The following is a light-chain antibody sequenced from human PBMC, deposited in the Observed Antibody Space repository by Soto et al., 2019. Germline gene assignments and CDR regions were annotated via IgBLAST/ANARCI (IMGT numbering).Light chain of an antibody. J-gene: IGKJ2*01. CDR1: QSISSW. V-gene: IGKV1-5*01. Sequence: IQMTHSASPLSASLGDRVTIPWRASQSISSWLAWYQQKKGKAPKLLIYDASSLESGVPSRFSGSGYGTEFNLTISSLQSEDFAVYYCHQYDDGPYTFGQGTKVDIK. CDR2: DAS. CDR3: HQYDDGPYT.